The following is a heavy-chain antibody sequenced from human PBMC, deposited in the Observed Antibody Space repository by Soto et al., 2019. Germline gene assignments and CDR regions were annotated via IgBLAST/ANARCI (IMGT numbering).Heavy chain of an antibody. Sequence: QVQLVESGGGVVQPGRSLRLSCAASGFIFSTYGMHWVRQAPGKGLEWVAVISFDGINKYSADSVKCRFSISRDNSKNMLYLRMNSLIADDTAVYYCAATTSYDYVWGIYRYWGDAFDLWGQGTMVSVSS. CDR2: ISFDGINK. V-gene: IGHV3-30*03. J-gene: IGHJ3*01. CDR3: AATTSYDYVWGIYRYWGDAFDL. D-gene: IGHD3-16*02. CDR1: GFIFSTYG.